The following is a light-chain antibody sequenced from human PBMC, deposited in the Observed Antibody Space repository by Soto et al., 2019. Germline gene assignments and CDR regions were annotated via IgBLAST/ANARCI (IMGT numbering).Light chain of an antibody. CDR3: CSYAGPYTPYV. CDR1: SSDFGGYNY. V-gene: IGLV2-11*01. J-gene: IGLJ1*01. CDR2: DVT. Sequence: QSVLTQPRSVSGAPGQSVTISCSGTSSDFGGYNYVSWYQQHPGKAPKLMIYDVTERPSGVPDRFSGSKSGNTASLTISGLQAEDEADYYCCSYAGPYTPYVFATGTKVTVL.